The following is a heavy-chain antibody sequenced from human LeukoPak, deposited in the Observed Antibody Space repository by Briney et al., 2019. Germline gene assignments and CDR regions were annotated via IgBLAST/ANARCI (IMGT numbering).Heavy chain of an antibody. D-gene: IGHD3-22*01. Sequence: GASVKVSCKASGYTFTGYYMHWVRQAPGQGPEWMGWINPNSGGTNYAQKFQGRVTMTRDTSISTAYMELSRLRSDDTAVYYCARDRDYYDSSGYLRWGQGTLVTVSS. CDR3: ARDRDYYDSSGYLR. CDR2: INPNSGGT. V-gene: IGHV1-2*02. J-gene: IGHJ4*02. CDR1: GYTFTGYY.